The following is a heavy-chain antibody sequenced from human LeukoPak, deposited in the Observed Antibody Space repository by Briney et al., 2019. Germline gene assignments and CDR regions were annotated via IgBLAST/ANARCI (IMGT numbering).Heavy chain of an antibody. CDR3: ARKGLQDWFDP. Sequence: PSETLSLTCTVSGGSLRSYYWSWIRQTPGKGPEWIGYIFYLGNTNYSPSFESRVTMSVDTSKNQFSLKLRSMTAADTAIYYCARKGLQDWFDPWGQGTLVTVSS. J-gene: IGHJ5*02. CDR2: IFYLGNT. CDR1: GGSLRSYY. V-gene: IGHV4-59*01. D-gene: IGHD5-24*01.